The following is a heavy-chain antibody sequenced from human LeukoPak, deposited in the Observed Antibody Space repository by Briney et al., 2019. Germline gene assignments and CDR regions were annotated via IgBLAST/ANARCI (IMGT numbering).Heavy chain of an antibody. CDR1: AVSISSYY. CDR3: ARVSYDSSGYYPDY. J-gene: IGHJ4*02. CDR2: IYYSGST. D-gene: IGHD3-22*01. V-gene: IGHV4-59*01. Sequence: SETLSLTCTVSAVSISSYYWSWIRQPPGKGLEWIGYIYYSGSTNYNPSLKSRVTISVDTSKNQFSLKLSSVTAAETAVYYCARVSYDSSGYYPDYWGQGTLVTVSS.